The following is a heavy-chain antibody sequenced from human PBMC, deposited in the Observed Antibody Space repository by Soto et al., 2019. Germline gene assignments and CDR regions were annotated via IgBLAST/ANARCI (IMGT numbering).Heavy chain of an antibody. J-gene: IGHJ3*02. CDR3: AKEFQWELHAFDI. CDR1: GFTVSTYC. CDR2: MGNDGITT. Sequence: GGSLRLSCAASGFTVSTYCMHWVRQAPGKGLEWVAVMGNDGITTFYADSVKGRFTISRDNSKNTLFLQMNSLRADDTAVYYCAKEFQWELHAFDIWGQGTMVTVSS. V-gene: IGHV3-30*02. D-gene: IGHD1-26*01.